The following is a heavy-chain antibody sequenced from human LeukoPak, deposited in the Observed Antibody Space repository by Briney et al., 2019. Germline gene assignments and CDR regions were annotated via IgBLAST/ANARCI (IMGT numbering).Heavy chain of an antibody. V-gene: IGHV1-69*13. Sequence: SVKVSRKASGGTFSSYAISWVRQAPGQGLEWMGGIIPIFGTANYAQKFQGRVTITADESTSTAYMELSSLRSEDTAVYYCAALDHDFWSGYYQKHTDYWGQGTLVTVSS. J-gene: IGHJ4*02. CDR3: AALDHDFWSGYYQKHTDY. CDR2: IIPIFGTA. CDR1: GGTFSSYA. D-gene: IGHD3-3*01.